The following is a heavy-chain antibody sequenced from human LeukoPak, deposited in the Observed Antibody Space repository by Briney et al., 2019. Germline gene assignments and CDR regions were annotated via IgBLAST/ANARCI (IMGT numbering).Heavy chain of an antibody. D-gene: IGHD3-3*01. CDR1: GYTFTSYY. J-gene: IGHJ4*02. V-gene: IGHV1-46*01. CDR2: INPSGGST. Sequence: ASVKVTCKASGYTFTSYYMHWVRQAPGQGLEWMGIINPSGGSTIYAQKFQGRVTMTEDTSTDTAYMELSSLRSEDTAVYYCATTPGIWSGYYTGTPSGLDWGQGTLVTVSS. CDR3: ATTPGIWSGYYTGTPSGLD.